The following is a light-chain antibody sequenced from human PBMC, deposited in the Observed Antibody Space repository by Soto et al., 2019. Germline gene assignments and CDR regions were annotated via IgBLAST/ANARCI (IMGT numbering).Light chain of an antibody. CDR3: QQYGGSPQT. V-gene: IGKV3-20*01. CDR2: GAS. J-gene: IGKJ1*01. Sequence: EIVLTQSPGTLSLSPGERATLSCRARQSVSNYLAWYQQKPGQAPRLLIYGASSRATGIPDRFSGSGSGTDFTLTICRLEPEDFAVYYCQQYGGSPQTFGQGTKV. CDR1: QSVSNY.